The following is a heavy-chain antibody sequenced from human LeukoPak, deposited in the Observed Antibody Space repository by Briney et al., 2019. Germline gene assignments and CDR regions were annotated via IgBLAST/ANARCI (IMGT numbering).Heavy chain of an antibody. Sequence: PGGSLRLSCAASGFTVSSNYMSWVRQAPGKGLEWVSVIYSGGSTYYADSVKGRFTISRDNAKNSLYLQMNSLRAEDTAVYYCARDGTTLYYGDYADYYFDYWGQGTLVTVSS. J-gene: IGHJ4*02. CDR2: IYSGGST. V-gene: IGHV3-53*01. CDR3: ARDGTTLYYGDYADYYFDY. D-gene: IGHD4-17*01. CDR1: GFTVSSNY.